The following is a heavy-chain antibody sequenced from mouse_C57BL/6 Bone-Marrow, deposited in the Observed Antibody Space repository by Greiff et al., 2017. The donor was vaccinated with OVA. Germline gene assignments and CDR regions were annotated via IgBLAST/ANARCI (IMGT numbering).Heavy chain of an antibody. Sequence: QVQLQQPGAELVRPGTSVKLSCKASGYTFTSYWMHWVKQRPGQGLEWIGVIDPSDSYTNSNQKFKGKANLTVDTSSSTAYMQLSSLTSDDSAVYYCARRGGNYVPFAYWGQGTLVTVSA. CDR2: IDPSDSYT. J-gene: IGHJ3*01. D-gene: IGHD2-1*01. CDR1: GYTFTSYW. V-gene: IGHV1-59*01. CDR3: ARRGGNYVPFAY.